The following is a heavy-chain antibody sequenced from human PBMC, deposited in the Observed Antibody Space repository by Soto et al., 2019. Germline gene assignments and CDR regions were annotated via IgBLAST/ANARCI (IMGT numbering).Heavy chain of an antibody. CDR3: ASATPIKYSSCAFDI. Sequence: QVQLVESGGGLVKPGGSLRLSCAASGFTFSDYYMSWIRQAPGKGLEWVSYISSSGSTIYYADSVKGRFTISMDNAKNSLYLQMNGLRAEDTAVYYCASATPIKYSSCAFDIWGQGTMVTVSS. V-gene: IGHV3-11*01. J-gene: IGHJ3*02. CDR2: ISSSGSTI. D-gene: IGHD1-20*01. CDR1: GFTFSDYY.